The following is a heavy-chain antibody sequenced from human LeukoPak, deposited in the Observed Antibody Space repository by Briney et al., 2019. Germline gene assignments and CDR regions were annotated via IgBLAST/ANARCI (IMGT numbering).Heavy chain of an antibody. Sequence: ASAKVSCKASGYTFTGYYMHWVRQAPGQGLEWMGRINPNSGGTNYSQKFQGRVTMTRDTSISTAYMELSRLRSDDTAVYYCARVWAPIAVAGISNAFDIWGQGTMVTVSS. J-gene: IGHJ3*02. CDR2: INPNSGGT. CDR3: ARVWAPIAVAGISNAFDI. V-gene: IGHV1-2*06. D-gene: IGHD6-19*01. CDR1: GYTFTGYY.